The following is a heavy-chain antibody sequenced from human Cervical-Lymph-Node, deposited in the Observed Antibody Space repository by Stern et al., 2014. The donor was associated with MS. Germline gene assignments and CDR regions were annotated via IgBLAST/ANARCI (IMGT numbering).Heavy chain of an antibody. D-gene: IGHD6-13*01. Sequence: QVQLQESGPGLVKPSETLSLTCTVSGGSISSNNYYWGWIRQPPGKGLEWFGNIYYSGRTFYNPSFKSRVTIAVAPSKNHFSLNWGSVTAADTAVYYCASLDYTTSWYSHYFDYWGQGTLVTVSS. CDR2: IYYSGRT. CDR3: ASLDYTTSWYSHYFDY. J-gene: IGHJ4*02. CDR1: GGSISSNNYY. V-gene: IGHV4-39*01.